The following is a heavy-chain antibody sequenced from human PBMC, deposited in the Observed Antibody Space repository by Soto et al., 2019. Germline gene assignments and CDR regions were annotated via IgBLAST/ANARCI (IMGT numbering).Heavy chain of an antibody. V-gene: IGHV1-69*13. CDR3: ANFDYTNYYYYGMDV. J-gene: IGHJ6*02. Sequence: WASVKVSCKASGGTFSSYAISWVRQAPGQGLEWMGGIIPIFGTANYAQKFQGRVTITADESTSTAYMELSSLRSEDTAVYYCANFDYTNYYYYGMDVWGQGTTVTVSS. D-gene: IGHD4-4*01. CDR2: IIPIFGTA. CDR1: GGTFSSYA.